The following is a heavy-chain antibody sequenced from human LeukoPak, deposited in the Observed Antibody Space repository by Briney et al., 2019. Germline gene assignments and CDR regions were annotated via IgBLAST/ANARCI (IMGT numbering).Heavy chain of an antibody. CDR1: GFTYNTYA. V-gene: IGHV3-74*03. D-gene: IGHD2-21*01. CDR3: SPVGQGDFDV. J-gene: IGHJ3*01. CDR2: INTDGTST. Sequence: PGGSLRLSCAAFGFTYNTYAMSWVRQAPGKGPVWVSRINTDGTSTAYADSVKGRFTISRDNAKNTLYLQMNSLRAEDTAVYYCSPVGQGDFDVWGQGTMVTVSS.